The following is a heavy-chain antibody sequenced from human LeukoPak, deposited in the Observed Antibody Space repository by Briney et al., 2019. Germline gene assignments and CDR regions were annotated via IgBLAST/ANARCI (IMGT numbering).Heavy chain of an antibody. CDR2: IYCSGST. D-gene: IGHD2-2*01. CDR1: GASISSSSYC. J-gene: IGHJ5*02. CDR3: ARRWGDIVVVPAASWFDP. Sequence: SEPLFITCTAAGASISSSSYCWCWIRQPPGKRLEWSGSIYCSGSTYYNPSLKSRVTISVDTSKNQFSLNLCSVAAAETAVYYCARRWGDIVVVPAASWFDPGGEGTLVTVSS. V-gene: IGHV4-39*01.